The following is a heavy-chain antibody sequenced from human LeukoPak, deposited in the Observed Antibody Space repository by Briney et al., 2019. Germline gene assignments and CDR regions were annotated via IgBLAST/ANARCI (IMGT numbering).Heavy chain of an antibody. V-gene: IGHV3-74*01. Sequence: GGSLRLSCAASGFTFSSYWMHWVRQAPGKGLVWVSRINSDGSSTSYADSVKGRFTISRDNAKNTLYLQMNSLRAEDTAVYYCARGGYSSSQIIDYLGQGTLVTVSS. CDR3: ARGGYSSSQIIDY. CDR2: INSDGSST. J-gene: IGHJ4*02. CDR1: GFTFSSYW. D-gene: IGHD6-13*01.